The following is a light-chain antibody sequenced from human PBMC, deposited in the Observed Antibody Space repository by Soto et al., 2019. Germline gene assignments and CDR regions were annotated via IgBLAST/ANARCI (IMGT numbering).Light chain of an antibody. J-gene: IGKJ5*01. CDR2: GAS. CDR3: QQYGSSPLIS. Sequence: EIVMTQSPATLSVSPGERATLSCRASQSVSSNLAWYQQKPGQAPRLLIYGASTRATGIPARFSGSGSGTEFTLTISSLQSEDFAVYYCQQYGSSPLISFGQGTRLDIK. V-gene: IGKV3-15*01. CDR1: QSVSSN.